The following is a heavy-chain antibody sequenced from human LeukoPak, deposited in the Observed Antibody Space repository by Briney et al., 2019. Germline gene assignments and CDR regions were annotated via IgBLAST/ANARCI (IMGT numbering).Heavy chain of an antibody. D-gene: IGHD4-17*01. CDR3: AKGYGDYVADAFDT. CDR1: GFTFSSYG. CDR2: IRYDGSNK. V-gene: IGHV3-30*02. J-gene: IGHJ3*02. Sequence: TGGSLRLSCAASGFTFSSYGMHWVRQAPGKGLEWAAFIRYDGSNKYYADSVKGRFTISRDNSKNTLYLQMNSLRAEDTAVYYCAKGYGDYVADAFDTWGQGTMVTVSS.